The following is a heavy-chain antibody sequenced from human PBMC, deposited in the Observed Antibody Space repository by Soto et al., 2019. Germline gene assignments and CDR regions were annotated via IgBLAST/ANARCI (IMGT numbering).Heavy chain of an antibody. CDR1: GGTFSSYT. CDR2: IIPILGIA. V-gene: IGHV1-69*02. Sequence: QVQLVQSGAEVKKPGSSVKVSCKASGGTFSSYTISWVRQAPGQGLEWMGRIIPILGIANYAQKFQGRVTITADKSTSTAYMELISLRSEDTAVYYCARLLVLDYYYGMDVWGQGTTVTVSS. D-gene: IGHD6-13*01. J-gene: IGHJ6*02. CDR3: ARLLVLDYYYGMDV.